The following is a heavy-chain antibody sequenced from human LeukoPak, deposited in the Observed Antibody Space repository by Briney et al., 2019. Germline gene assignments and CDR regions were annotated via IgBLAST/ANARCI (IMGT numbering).Heavy chain of an antibody. V-gene: IGHV4-38-2*01. Sequence: PSETLSLTCAVSGYSISSGYYWGWIRQPPGKGLEWIGSIYHSGSTYYNPSLKSRVTISVDTSKNQFSLKLSSVTAADTAVYYCARVVGPTAQKYYFDYSGQGTLVTVSS. CDR3: ARVVGPTAQKYYFDY. D-gene: IGHD1-26*01. J-gene: IGHJ4*02. CDR2: IYHSGST. CDR1: GYSISSGYY.